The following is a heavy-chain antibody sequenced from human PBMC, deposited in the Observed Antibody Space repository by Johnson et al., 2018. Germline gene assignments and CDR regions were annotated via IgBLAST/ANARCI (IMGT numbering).Heavy chain of an antibody. CDR3: TKVPVTRDSSFSGSYAPYGIDV. V-gene: IGHV3-23*04. J-gene: IGHJ6*02. D-gene: IGHD1-26*01. CDR1: GFSFSSSA. Sequence: VQLVESGGGLVQPGGSLRLSCAASGFSFSSSAMSWVRQAPGKGLDWVSGISGSGGSTYYADSVKGRFTISRDNSKDTLNLQMNRLGAEDPAVYYCTKVPVTRDSSFSGSYAPYGIDVGGQGTTATVAS. CDR2: ISGSGGST.